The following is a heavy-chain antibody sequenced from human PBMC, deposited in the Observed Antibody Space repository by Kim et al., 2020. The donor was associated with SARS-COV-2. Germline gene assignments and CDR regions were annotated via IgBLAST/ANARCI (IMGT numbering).Heavy chain of an antibody. Sequence: GGSLRLSCAASGFTVSSNYMSWVRQAPGKGLEWVSVIYSGGSTYYADSVKGRFTISRHNSKNTLYLQMNSLRAEDTAVYYCAREVYYDSSGYPVGDAFDIWGQGTMVTVSS. CDR1: GFTVSSNY. J-gene: IGHJ3*02. CDR2: IYSGGST. V-gene: IGHV3-53*04. D-gene: IGHD3-22*01. CDR3: AREVYYDSSGYPVGDAFDI.